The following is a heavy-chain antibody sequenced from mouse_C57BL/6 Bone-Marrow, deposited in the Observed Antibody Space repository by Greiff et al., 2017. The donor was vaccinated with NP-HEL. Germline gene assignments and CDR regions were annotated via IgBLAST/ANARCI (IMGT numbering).Heavy chain of an antibody. J-gene: IGHJ3*01. V-gene: IGHV5-6*01. CDR1: GFTFSSYG. CDR2: ISSGGSYT. CDR3: ARHY. Sequence: EVQGVESGGDLVKPGGSLKLSCAASGFTFSSYGMSWVRQTPDKRLEWVATISSGGSYTYYPDSVKGRFTISRDNAKNTLYLQMSSLKSEDTAMYYCARHYYGQGTLVTVSA.